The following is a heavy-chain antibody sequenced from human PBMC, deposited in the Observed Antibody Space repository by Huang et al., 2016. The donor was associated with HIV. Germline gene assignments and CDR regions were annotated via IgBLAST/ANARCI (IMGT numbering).Heavy chain of an antibody. Sequence: QVQLVQSGPEVKKPGASVKVSCQTSGYIFSNYDINWVRQAPGQVLQGMGWLNPNSGKTGYGKNVQGRGTLARSTSTGAAYMVLNSLTSRDTAVYYCARLTSGWYQDYWGQGTLVTVSS. CDR3: ARLTSGWYQDY. J-gene: IGHJ4*02. CDR2: LNPNSGKT. V-gene: IGHV1-8*01. D-gene: IGHD6-19*01. CDR1: GYIFSNYD.